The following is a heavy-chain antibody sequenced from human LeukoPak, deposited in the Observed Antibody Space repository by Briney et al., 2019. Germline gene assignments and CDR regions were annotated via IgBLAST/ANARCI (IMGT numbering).Heavy chain of an antibody. V-gene: IGHV1-46*01. CDR2: INPSGGST. D-gene: IGHD3-22*01. CDR1: GYTFASYY. CDR3: ARDLLGAYYDSSGSRLDY. Sequence: ASVTVSCKASGYTFASYYMHWVRQAPGQGLEWMGIINPSGGSTSYAQKFQGRVTMTRDTSTSTVYMELRSLRSDDTAVYYCARDLLGAYYDSSGSRLDYWGQGTLVTVSS. J-gene: IGHJ4*02.